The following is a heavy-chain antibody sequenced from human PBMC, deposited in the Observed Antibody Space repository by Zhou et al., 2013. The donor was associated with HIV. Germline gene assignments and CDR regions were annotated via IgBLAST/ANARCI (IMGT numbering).Heavy chain of an antibody. V-gene: IGHV1-69*14. Sequence: VQLVQSGTEVKKPGSSVKISCKTSGGTFQNYPISWVRQAPGQGLDWVGGVIPVLDVTHYSRKFQGRVTISADKSKTVSYLELATLTLEDTALYYCAREELGGFDIWGQGTMIIVS. CDR2: VIPVLDVT. CDR3: AREELGGFDI. D-gene: IGHD1-26*01. CDR1: GGTFQNYP. J-gene: IGHJ3*02.